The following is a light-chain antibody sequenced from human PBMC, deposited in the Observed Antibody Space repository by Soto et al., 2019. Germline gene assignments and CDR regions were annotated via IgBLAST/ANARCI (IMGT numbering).Light chain of an antibody. CDR2: AAS. J-gene: IGKJ1*01. Sequence: IQMTQSPSSLSASLGDRVTITCRASQAIGTDLGWYQQKPGKAPKRLIYAASSLQSGAPPRFSGSGSGTDFTLTIRSLQSEDFAVYYCQQYNNWWTFGQGTKVEIK. CDR1: QAIGTD. V-gene: IGKV1-17*01. CDR3: QQYNNWWT.